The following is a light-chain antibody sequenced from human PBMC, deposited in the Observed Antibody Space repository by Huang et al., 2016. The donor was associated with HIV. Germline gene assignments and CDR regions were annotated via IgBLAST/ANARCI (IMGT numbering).Light chain of an antibody. CDR2: DTS. V-gene: IGKV3-11*01. J-gene: IGKJ4*01. CDR3: QQRSSGVT. CDR1: QSVGNY. Sequence: IVLTQSPATLSWYPVERVTLSCRASQSVGNYIALYQQQPGQSPKLLIYDTSNRATGTPGRFSGSGSGTDFTLTISSLQSEDFAVYYCQQRSSGVTFGGGTKVQVK.